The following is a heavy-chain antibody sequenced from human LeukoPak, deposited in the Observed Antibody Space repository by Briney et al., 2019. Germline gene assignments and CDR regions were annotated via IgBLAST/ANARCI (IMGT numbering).Heavy chain of an antibody. CDR2: MSGSGGST. CDR3: ARVRYGELDV. V-gene: IGHV3-23*01. D-gene: IGHD4-17*01. Sequence: PGGSLRLSCAASGFTFSSYAMSWVRQAPGKGLEWVSSMSGSGGSTYYADSVKGRFTISRDDSKNTLYLQMNSLRAEDTAAYYCARVRYGELDVWGQGTTVTVSS. CDR1: GFTFSSYA. J-gene: IGHJ6*02.